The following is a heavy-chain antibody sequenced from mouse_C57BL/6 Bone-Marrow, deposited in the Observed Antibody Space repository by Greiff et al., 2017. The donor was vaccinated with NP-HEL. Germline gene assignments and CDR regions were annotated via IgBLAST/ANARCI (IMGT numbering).Heavy chain of an antibody. V-gene: IGHV14-4*01. CDR2: IDPENGDT. D-gene: IGHD1-1*01. CDR1: GFNIKDDY. Sequence: EVQLQQSGAELVRPGASVKLSCTASGFNIKDDYMHWVKQRPEQGLEWIGWIDPENGDTEYASKFQGKATITADTSSNTAYLQLSSLTSEDTAVYYCTAIYYYGSPYYFDYWGQGTTLTVSS. CDR3: TAIYYYGSPYYFDY. J-gene: IGHJ2*01.